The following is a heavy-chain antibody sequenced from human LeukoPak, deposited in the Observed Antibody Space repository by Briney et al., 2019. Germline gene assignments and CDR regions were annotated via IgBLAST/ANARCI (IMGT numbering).Heavy chain of an antibody. D-gene: IGHD3-3*01. CDR2: IYYSGST. CDR1: GGSINNSISY. CDR3: ARCITIFGVVNCRDWFDP. V-gene: IGHV4-39*07. J-gene: IGHJ5*02. Sequence: SETLSLTCTVSGGSINNSISYWGWIRQPPGKGLEWIGSIYYSGSTYYKPSLKSRGTISVDTSKNQFSLKLRSVTAADTAVYYCARCITIFGVVNCRDWFDPWGQGTLVTVSS.